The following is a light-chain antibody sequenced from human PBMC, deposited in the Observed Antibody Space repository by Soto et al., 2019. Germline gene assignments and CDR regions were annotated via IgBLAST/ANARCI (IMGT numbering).Light chain of an antibody. Sequence: QSALTQPASVSGSPGQSIAISCTGSSSDIGIYKYVSWYQQHPGKVPKLIIYEVTNRPSGVSNRFSGSKSGNTASLTISGLQAEDEADYYCSSYTTSSTRVFGPGTKRTVL. J-gene: IGLJ1*01. CDR1: SSDIGIYKY. CDR3: SSYTTSSTRV. V-gene: IGLV2-14*01. CDR2: EVT.